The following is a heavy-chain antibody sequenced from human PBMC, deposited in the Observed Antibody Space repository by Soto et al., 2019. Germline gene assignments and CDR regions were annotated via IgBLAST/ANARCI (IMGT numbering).Heavy chain of an antibody. CDR1: GFTFSSYA. Sequence: SGGSLRLSCAASGFTFSSYAMHWVRQAPGKGLEWVAVISYDGSNKYYADSVKGRFTISRDNSKNTLYLQMSSLRAEDTAVYYCAREDIVVVVAATPSAFDIWGQGTMVTVSS. D-gene: IGHD2-15*01. CDR2: ISYDGSNK. CDR3: AREDIVVVVAATPSAFDI. J-gene: IGHJ3*02. V-gene: IGHV3-30-3*01.